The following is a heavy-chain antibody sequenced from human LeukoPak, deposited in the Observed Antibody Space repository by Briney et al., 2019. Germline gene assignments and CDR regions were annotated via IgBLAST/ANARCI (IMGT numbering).Heavy chain of an antibody. CDR1: EFTFSSYW. J-gene: IGHJ5*02. V-gene: IGHV3-7*01. D-gene: IGHD4-17*01. Sequence: GGPLRLSCAASEFTFSSYWMNWVRQAQGKGLEWVALINPDGSQTNYVDSVKGRLTISRDNAENSLYLQMNSLRAEDTAVYYCARDLGYGALDPWGQGTLVTVSS. CDR2: INPDGSQT. CDR3: ARDLGYGALDP.